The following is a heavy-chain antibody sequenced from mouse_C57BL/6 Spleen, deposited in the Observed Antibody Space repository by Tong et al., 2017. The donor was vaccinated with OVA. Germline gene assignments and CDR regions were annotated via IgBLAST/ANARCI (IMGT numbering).Heavy chain of an antibody. CDR2: IYPRSGNT. V-gene: IGHV1-81*01. CDR1: GYTFTSYG. D-gene: IGHD1-1*01. CDR3: TVSYYYGSSYWFAY. J-gene: IGHJ3*01. Sequence: VQLQESGAELARPGASVKLSCKASGYTFTSYGISWVKQRTGQGLEWIGEIYPRSGNTYYNEKFKGKAKLTAVTSASTAYMELSSLTNEDSAVYYCTVSYYYGSSYWFAYWGQGTLVTVSA.